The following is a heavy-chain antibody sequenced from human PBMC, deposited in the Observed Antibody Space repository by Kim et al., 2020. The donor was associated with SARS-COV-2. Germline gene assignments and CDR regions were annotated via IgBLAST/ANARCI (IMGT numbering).Heavy chain of an antibody. V-gene: IGHV1-46*01. CDR3: ARSSGTLPFFDY. Sequence: NPAQKFPGRVTMARATPTSTVYMELSSLRSEDTAVYYCARSSGTLPFFDYWGQGTLVTVSS. D-gene: IGHD1-26*01. J-gene: IGHJ4*02.